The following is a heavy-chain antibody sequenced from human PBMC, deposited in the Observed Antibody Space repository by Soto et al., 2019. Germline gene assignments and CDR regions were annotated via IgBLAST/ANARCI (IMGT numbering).Heavy chain of an antibody. J-gene: IGHJ4*02. D-gene: IGHD3-3*01. CDR3: ARANDDFWRALDY. V-gene: IGHV4-30-2*01. Sequence: SETLSLTCAVSGVSISSGGYSWSWIRQPPGKGLEWIGYMYHSGSTYYTPSLKSRVTISVDRSKNQFSLNLSSVTAADTAMYYCARANDDFWRALDYWGQGTVVTVSS. CDR2: MYHSGST. CDR1: GVSISSGGYS.